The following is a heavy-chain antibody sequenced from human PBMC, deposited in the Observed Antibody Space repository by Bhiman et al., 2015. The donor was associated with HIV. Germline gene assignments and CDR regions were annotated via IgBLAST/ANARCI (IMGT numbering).Heavy chain of an antibody. J-gene: IGHJ4*02. D-gene: IGHD3-10*01. Sequence: EVQLVESGGGLVQPGGSLRLSCVASGFTFSTYWMTWVRQAPGKGLEWVANIKPDGSEKFYVDSVKGRFTISRDNTNDSVYLQMNSLRAEDTAVYYCASGSGSVNFDYWGQGTLVTVSS. V-gene: IGHV3-7*01. CDR3: ASGSGSVNFDY. CDR2: IKPDGSEK. CDR1: GFTFSTYW.